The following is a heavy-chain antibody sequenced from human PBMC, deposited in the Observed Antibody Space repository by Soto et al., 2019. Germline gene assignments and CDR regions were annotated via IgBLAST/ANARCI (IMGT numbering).Heavy chain of an antibody. Sequence: SETLSLTCTVSGGSISSRSYYWGWIRQPPGKGLEWIGSIYYSGSTYYNPSLKSRVTISVDTSKNQFSLKLRSVTAADTAVYYCARVGSGWMNWFDPWGQGTLVTVSS. D-gene: IGHD6-19*01. CDR1: GGSISSRSYY. CDR3: ARVGSGWMNWFDP. J-gene: IGHJ5*02. CDR2: IYYSGST. V-gene: IGHV4-39*01.